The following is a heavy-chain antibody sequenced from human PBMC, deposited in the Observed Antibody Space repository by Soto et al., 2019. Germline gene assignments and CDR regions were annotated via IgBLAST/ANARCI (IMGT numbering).Heavy chain of an antibody. V-gene: IGHV3-33*01. CDR3: ARDRKYSSGWPSGGMDV. CDR2: IWYDGSNK. Sequence: PGGSLRLSCAASGFTFSSYGMHWVRQAPGKGLEWVAVIWYDGSNKYYADSVKGRFTTSRDNSKNTLYLQMNSLRAEDTAVYYCARDRKYSSGWPSGGMDVWGQGTTVTVSS. CDR1: GFTFSSYG. J-gene: IGHJ6*02. D-gene: IGHD6-19*01.